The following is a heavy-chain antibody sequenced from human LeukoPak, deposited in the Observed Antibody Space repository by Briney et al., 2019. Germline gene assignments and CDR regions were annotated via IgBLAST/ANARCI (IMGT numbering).Heavy chain of an antibody. Sequence: HGESLKISCKGSGYSFTSYWISWVRQMPGKGLEWMGIIYPGDSDTRYSPSFQGQVTISADKSISTAYLQWSSLKASDTAMYYCASNTMVRGVIIPGPYWGQGTLVTVSS. CDR2: IYPGDSDT. J-gene: IGHJ4*02. CDR3: ASNTMVRGVIIPGPY. D-gene: IGHD3-10*01. V-gene: IGHV5-51*01. CDR1: GYSFTSYW.